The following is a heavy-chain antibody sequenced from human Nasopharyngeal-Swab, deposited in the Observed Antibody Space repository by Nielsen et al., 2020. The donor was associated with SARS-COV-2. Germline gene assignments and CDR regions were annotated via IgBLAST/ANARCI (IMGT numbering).Heavy chain of an antibody. Sequence: SETLSLTCSVSGGSISGSSYYWGWIRQPPGKGLEWIGSIYYSGSTYYNPSLKSRVTISIDTSKNHFSLKLSSVTAADTAVYYCAREGRGIAAPGLNYWGQGTLVTVSS. CDR2: IYYSGST. D-gene: IGHD6-13*01. CDR1: GGSISGSSYY. J-gene: IGHJ4*02. CDR3: AREGRGIAAPGLNY. V-gene: IGHV4-39*07.